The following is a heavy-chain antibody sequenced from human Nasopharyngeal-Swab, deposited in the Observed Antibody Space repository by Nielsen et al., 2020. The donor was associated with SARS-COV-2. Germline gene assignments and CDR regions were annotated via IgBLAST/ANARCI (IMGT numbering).Heavy chain of an antibody. Sequence: GESLKIPCAASGFIFSASAIHWVRQASGKGLEWVGRIGDKDHKYATTYGASVQGRFTISRDDSKNTAFLQMDSLKTEDTALYYCTTDFYFDYWGQGTLVTVSS. CDR3: TTDFYFDY. V-gene: IGHV3-73*01. CDR1: GFIFSASA. J-gene: IGHJ4*02. CDR2: IGDKDHKYAT.